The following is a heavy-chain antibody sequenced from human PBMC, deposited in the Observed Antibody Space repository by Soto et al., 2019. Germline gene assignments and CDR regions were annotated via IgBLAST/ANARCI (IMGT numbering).Heavy chain of an antibody. CDR1: GFTFSKFG. V-gene: IGHV3-30*18. CDR3: AKDPIEYSSSATTTD. Sequence: GGSLRLSCEASGFTFSKFGIHWVRQAPGKGLEWVAVVSYDGSFKYYADSVKGRFTISRDNSKNTLYLQMNSLSAEDTAVYYCAKDPIEYSSSATTTDWGQGTLVTVSS. D-gene: IGHD6-6*01. CDR2: VSYDGSFK. J-gene: IGHJ4*02.